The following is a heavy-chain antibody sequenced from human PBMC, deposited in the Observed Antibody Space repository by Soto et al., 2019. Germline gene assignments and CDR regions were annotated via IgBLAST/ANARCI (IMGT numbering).Heavy chain of an antibody. J-gene: IGHJ4*02. CDR3: ARGKLGYCSGGSCYPYFDY. D-gene: IGHD2-15*01. CDR2: IYYSGST. Sequence: QVQLQESGPGLVKPSQTLSLTCTVSGGSISSGGYYWSWIRQHPGKGLEWIGYIYYSGSTYYNPSLKVRLTISVATSKNQFSLKLSSVTAADTAVYYCARGKLGYCSGGSCYPYFDYWGQGTLVTVSS. V-gene: IGHV4-31*03. CDR1: GGSISSGGYY.